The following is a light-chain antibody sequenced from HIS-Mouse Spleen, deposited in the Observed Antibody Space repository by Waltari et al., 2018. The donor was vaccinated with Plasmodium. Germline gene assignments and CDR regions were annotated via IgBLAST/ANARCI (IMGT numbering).Light chain of an antibody. CDR3: QQRSNWPRVLT. Sequence: EIVLTQSPATLSLSPGERPTLSCRASQSVSSSLACDQQTPGQAPRLLIYDASNRATGIPARFSGSGSGTDFTLTISSLEPEDFAVYYCQQRSNWPRVLTFGGGTKVEIK. CDR2: DAS. J-gene: IGKJ4*01. CDR1: QSVSSS. V-gene: IGKV3-11*01.